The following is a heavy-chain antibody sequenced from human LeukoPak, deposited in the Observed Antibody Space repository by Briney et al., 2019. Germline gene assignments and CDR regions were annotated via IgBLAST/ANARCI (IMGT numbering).Heavy chain of an antibody. D-gene: IGHD3-10*01. Sequence: WASVKVSCKASGYTFTVYYIHWVRQPPGQGLEWMGRINPNSGGTNYAQTFQGRVTMTRDTSISTAYMELSRLRSDDTAVYYCARDRRVGDYYCSVSYYNRNWFDHWGQGTLVTVSS. CDR2: INPNSGGT. J-gene: IGHJ5*02. CDR3: ARDRRVGDYYCSVSYYNRNWFDH. CDR1: GYTFTVYY. V-gene: IGHV1-2*06.